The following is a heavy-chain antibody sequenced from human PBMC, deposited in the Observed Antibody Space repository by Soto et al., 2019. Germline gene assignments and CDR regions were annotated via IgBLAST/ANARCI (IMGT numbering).Heavy chain of an antibody. Sequence: QVQLQESGPGLVKPSGTLSLTCAVSGASISSTNWWSWVRQPPGKGLEWIGEIYHSGNTEYNPSLQSRVTISIDKSTNQFSLKLTSVTAADTAVYYCATTSNYALDYWGQGNLVAVSS. CDR2: IYHSGNT. CDR1: GASISSTNW. D-gene: IGHD4-4*01. V-gene: IGHV4-4*02. CDR3: ATTSNYALDY. J-gene: IGHJ4*02.